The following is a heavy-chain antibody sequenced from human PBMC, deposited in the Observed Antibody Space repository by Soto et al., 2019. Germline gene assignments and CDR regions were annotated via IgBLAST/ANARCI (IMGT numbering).Heavy chain of an antibody. CDR3: ARVVKVAARLVILGRGFQVWFDP. CDR2: IYYSGST. D-gene: IGHD2-15*01. CDR1: GGSISSGGYY. J-gene: IGHJ5*02. Sequence: PSETLSLTCTVSGGSISSGGYYWSWIRQHPGKGLEWIGYIYYSGSTYYNPSLKSRVTISVDTSKNQFSLKLSSVTAADTAVYYCARVVKVAARLVILGRGFQVWFDPWGQGTLVTVSS. V-gene: IGHV4-31*03.